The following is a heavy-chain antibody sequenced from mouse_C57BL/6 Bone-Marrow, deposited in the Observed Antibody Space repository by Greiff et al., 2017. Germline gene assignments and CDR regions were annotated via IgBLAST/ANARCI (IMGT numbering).Heavy chain of an antibody. CDR3: TPHYYGSSSAWFAY. CDR1: GFNIKDDY. J-gene: IGHJ3*01. D-gene: IGHD1-1*01. V-gene: IGHV14-4*01. Sequence: VHVKQSGAELVRPGASVKLSCTASGFNIKDDYMHWVKQRPEQGLEWIGWIDPENGDTEYASKFQGKATITADPSSNTAYLQLSSLTSEDTAVYYCTPHYYGSSSAWFAYWGQGTLVTVSA. CDR2: IDPENGDT.